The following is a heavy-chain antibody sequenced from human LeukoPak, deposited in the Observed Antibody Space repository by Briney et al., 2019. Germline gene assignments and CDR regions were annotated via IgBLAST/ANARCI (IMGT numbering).Heavy chain of an antibody. CDR3: AKDDNYYDSSGYYSPLNYYFDY. D-gene: IGHD3-22*01. CDR2: ISGSGGST. V-gene: IGHV3-23*01. Sequence: HPGGSLRLSCAASGFTFSSYAMSWVRQAPGKGLEWVSAISGSGGSTYYADSVKGRFTISRDNSKNTLYLQMNSLRAEDTAVYYCAKDDNYYDSSGYYSPLNYYFDYWGQGTLVTVSS. CDR1: GFTFSSYA. J-gene: IGHJ4*02.